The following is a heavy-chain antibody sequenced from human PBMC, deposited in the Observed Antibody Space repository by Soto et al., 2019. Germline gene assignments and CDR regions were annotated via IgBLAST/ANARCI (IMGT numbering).Heavy chain of an antibody. J-gene: IGHJ4*02. V-gene: IGHV1-69*06. CDR2: IIPIFGTA. CDR1: GGTFSSYA. D-gene: IGHD3-3*01. CDR3: ARGFNTIFGVEYYFDY. Sequence: QVQLVQSGAEVKKPGSSVKVSCKASGGTFSSYAISWVRQAPGQGLEWMGGIIPIFGTANYAQKFQGRVMITADKSTSTAYMELSSLRSEDTAVYYCARGFNTIFGVEYYFDYWGQGTLVTVSS.